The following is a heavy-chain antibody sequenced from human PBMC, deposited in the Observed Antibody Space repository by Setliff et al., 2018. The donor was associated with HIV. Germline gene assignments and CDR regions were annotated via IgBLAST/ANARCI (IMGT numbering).Heavy chain of an antibody. CDR2: IRSKAYGGTT. CDR1: GFTFGDFT. Sequence: GGSLRLSCATSGFTFGDFTFSWVRQAPGKVLEWVGFIRSKAYGGTTEYAASVKGRLTISRDDSKSIAYLQMSSLTTEDTAVYYCGVGAFERHSYGSVERYFDYWDQGTLVTASS. V-gene: IGHV3-49*04. CDR3: GVGAFERHSYGSVERYFDY. J-gene: IGHJ4*02. D-gene: IGHD5-18*01.